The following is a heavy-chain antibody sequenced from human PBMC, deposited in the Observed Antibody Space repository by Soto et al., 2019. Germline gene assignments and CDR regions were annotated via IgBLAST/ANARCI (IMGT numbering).Heavy chain of an antibody. CDR3: AGEKDRDSRGWGGGDYFDY. D-gene: IGHD6-19*01. CDR1: GFTFSSYW. J-gene: IGHJ4*02. CDR2: IKQDGSEK. V-gene: IGHV3-7*01. Sequence: GGSLRLSCAASGFTFSSYWMSWVRQAPGKGLEWVANIKQDGSEKYYVDSVKGRFTISRDNAKNSQYMQMNSLRAEDPGAEYGAGEKDRDSRGWGGGDYFDYWGQGTLVTVSS.